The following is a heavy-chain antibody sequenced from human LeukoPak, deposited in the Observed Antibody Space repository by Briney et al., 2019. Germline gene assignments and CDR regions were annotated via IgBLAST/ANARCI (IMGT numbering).Heavy chain of an antibody. CDR3: ARANGILWFGELFVLDV. J-gene: IGHJ6*02. V-gene: IGHV4-59*01. Sequence: AETLSLTCTVSGGSISNYYWSWIRQPPGKGLEGIGYIYYSGSSNYNPSLKSRVTISVDTSKNKISLKLSSVTAADTAVYYCARANGILWFGELFVLDVWGQGTTVTVSS. CDR2: IYYSGSS. D-gene: IGHD3-10*01. CDR1: GGSISNYY.